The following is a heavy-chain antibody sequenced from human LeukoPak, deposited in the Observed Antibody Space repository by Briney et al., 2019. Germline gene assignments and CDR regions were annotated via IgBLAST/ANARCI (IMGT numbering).Heavy chain of an antibody. CDR3: AREVRYYYYYGMDV. CDR2: ISYDGSNI. D-gene: IGHD3-10*01. V-gene: IGHV3-30-3*01. Sequence: GGSLRLSRAVSGFTFSTYVMHWVRQAPGKGLEWVAVISYDGSNIYYVDSVKGRFTISRDNSKNTLYLQMNSLRTEDTAVYYCAREVRYYYYYGMDVWGQGTTVTVSS. CDR1: GFTFSTYV. J-gene: IGHJ6*02.